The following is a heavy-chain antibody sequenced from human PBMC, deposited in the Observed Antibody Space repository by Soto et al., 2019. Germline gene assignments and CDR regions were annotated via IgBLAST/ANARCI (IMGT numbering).Heavy chain of an antibody. CDR2: ISSSSRTI. V-gene: IGHV3-48*02. D-gene: IGHD3-22*01. J-gene: IGHJ3*02. CDR3: GGDSSGYYYPDVFDI. Sequence: PGGSLRLSCAASGFTFSSYSMNWVRQAPGKGLEWVSYISSSSRTIYYADSVKGRFTISRDNAKNSLYLQMNSLRDEDTAVYYCGGDSSGYYYPDVFDIWAQGTMVTVSS. CDR1: GFTFSSYS.